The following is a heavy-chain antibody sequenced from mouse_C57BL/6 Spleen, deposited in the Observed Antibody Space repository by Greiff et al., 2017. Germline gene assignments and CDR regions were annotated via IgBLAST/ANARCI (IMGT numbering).Heavy chain of an antibody. Sequence: QVQLQQPGAELVKPGASVKLSCKASGYTFTSYWMQWVKQRPGQGLEWIGEIDPSDNYTNYNQKFKGKATLTVDTSSSTAYMQLSRLTSEEAAGYYCARGGYGSSYWYFDVWGTGTTVTVSS. CDR3: ARGGYGSSYWYFDV. CDR1: GYTFTSYW. D-gene: IGHD1-1*01. V-gene: IGHV1-50*01. J-gene: IGHJ1*03. CDR2: IDPSDNYT.